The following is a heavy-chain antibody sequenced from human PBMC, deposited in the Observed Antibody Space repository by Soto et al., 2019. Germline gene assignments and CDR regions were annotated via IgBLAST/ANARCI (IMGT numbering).Heavy chain of an antibody. V-gene: IGHV3-49*03. CDR1: GFTFGDYA. J-gene: IGHJ6*03. CDR2: IRSKAYGGTT. CDR3: TRDRPGPYYYYMDV. Sequence: GGSLRLSCTASGFTFGDYAMSWFRQAPGKGLEWVGFIRSKAYGGTTEYAASVKGRFTISRDDSKSIAYLQMNSLKTEDTAVYYCTRDRPGPYYYYMDVWGKGTTVTVSS.